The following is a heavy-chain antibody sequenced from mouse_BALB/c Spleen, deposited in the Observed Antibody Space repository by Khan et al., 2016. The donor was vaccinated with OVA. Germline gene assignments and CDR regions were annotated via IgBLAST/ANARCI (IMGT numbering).Heavy chain of an antibody. V-gene: IGHV3-6*02. D-gene: IGHD3-1*01. CDR2: ISYDGSD. CDR1: GYSITSGYY. CDR3: ARGARATYYFDF. Sequence: VQLKESGPGLVKPSQSLSLTCSVTGYSITSGYYWNWIRQFPGNKLEWMGNISYDGSDNCNPSLKNRFSITRETSKNQFFLKLKSATTEDTATXYCARGARATYYFDFWGQGTSLTVSS. J-gene: IGHJ2*03.